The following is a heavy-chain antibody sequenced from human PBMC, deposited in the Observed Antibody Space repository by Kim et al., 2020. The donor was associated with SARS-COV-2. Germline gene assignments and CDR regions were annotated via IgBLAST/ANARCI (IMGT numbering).Heavy chain of an antibody. CDR1: DGSFKSHY. J-gene: IGHJ3*02. Sequence: SETLSLTCSVSDGSFKSHYWSWIRQSPGKGLEWIGFKYYSGSTSISPSLESRTIISIDASKNQISLNMRSVTAADTATYYCARHFGGSAEGFDTWGQGAMVIVSS. D-gene: IGHD3-3*01. CDR3: ARHFGGSAEGFDT. CDR2: KYYSGST. V-gene: IGHV4-59*08.